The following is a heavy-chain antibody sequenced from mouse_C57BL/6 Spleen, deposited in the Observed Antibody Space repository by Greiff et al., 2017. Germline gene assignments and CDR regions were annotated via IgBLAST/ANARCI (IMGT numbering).Heavy chain of an antibody. CDR3: ARSDSKNGFAY. CDR1: GYTFTSYW. J-gene: IGHJ3*01. CDR2: IDPNSGGT. D-gene: IGHD2-5*01. V-gene: IGHV1-72*01. Sequence: QVQLQQPGAELVKPGASVKLSCKASGYTFTSYWMHWVKQRPGRGLEWIGRIDPNSGGTKYNEKFKSKATLTVDKPSSTAYVQLSSLTSEDAAVYYCARSDSKNGFAYWGQGTLVTVSA.